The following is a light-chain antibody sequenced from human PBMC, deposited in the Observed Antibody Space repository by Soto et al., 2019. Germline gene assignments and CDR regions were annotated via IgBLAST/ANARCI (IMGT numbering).Light chain of an antibody. CDR1: QSVSRY. Sequence: EIVLTQSPATLSLSPGERATLSCRASQSVSRYLAWYQQKPGQAPRLLIYDASNRATGIPTRFSGSGSGTDFTLTISSLEPEDLAVYYCQQRSNWPITFGQGTRLEIK. CDR2: DAS. CDR3: QQRSNWPIT. J-gene: IGKJ5*01. V-gene: IGKV3-11*01.